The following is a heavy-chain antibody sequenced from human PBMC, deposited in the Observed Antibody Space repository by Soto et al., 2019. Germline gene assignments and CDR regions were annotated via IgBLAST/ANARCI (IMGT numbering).Heavy chain of an antibody. V-gene: IGHV1-18*04. CDR3: ARALDCSGGSCYSIYFDY. CDR2: ISAYNGNT. Sequence: QVQLVQSGAEVKKPGASVKVSCKASGYTFTSYGISWVRQAPGQGLEWMGWISAYNGNTNYAQKLQGRVTMTTDTSTSTAYMELSRLRSDDTAVYYCARALDCSGGSCYSIYFDYWGQGTLVTVSS. J-gene: IGHJ4*02. CDR1: GYTFTSYG. D-gene: IGHD2-15*01.